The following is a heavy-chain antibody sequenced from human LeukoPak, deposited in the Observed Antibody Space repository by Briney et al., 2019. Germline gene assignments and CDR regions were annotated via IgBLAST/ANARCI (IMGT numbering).Heavy chain of an antibody. J-gene: IGHJ5*02. CDR2: IYHSGST. D-gene: IGHD6-13*01. CDR3: ARGYSSSWYLNWFDP. Sequence: SETLSLTCTVSGYSISSGYYWGWIRQPPGKGLEWIGSIYHSGSTYYNPSLKSRVTISVDTSKNQFSLKLSSVTAADTAVYYCARGYSSSWYLNWFDPWGQGTLVTVSS. CDR1: GYSISSGYY. V-gene: IGHV4-38-2*02.